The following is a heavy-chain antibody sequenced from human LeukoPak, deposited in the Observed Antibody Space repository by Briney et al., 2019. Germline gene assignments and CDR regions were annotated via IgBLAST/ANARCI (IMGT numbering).Heavy chain of an antibody. CDR3: ARGGSTGTTPFDC. D-gene: IGHD1-1*01. CDR1: GFTVSTSY. J-gene: IGHJ4*02. Sequence: GGSLRLSCAASGFTVSTSYMTWVRQAPGKGLEWVSVIYRDGTTYYADSVKGRFTISRDNSKNTLYLQMNSLRAEDTAVYYCARGGSTGTTPFDCWGQGTLVTVSS. V-gene: IGHV3-53*01. CDR2: IYRDGTT.